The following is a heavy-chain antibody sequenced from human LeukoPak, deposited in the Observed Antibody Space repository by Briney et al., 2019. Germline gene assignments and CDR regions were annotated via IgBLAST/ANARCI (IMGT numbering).Heavy chain of an antibody. CDR1: GGSISSYY. D-gene: IGHD6-13*01. CDR2: IYTSGST. J-gene: IGHJ6*02. Sequence: SETLSLTCTVSGGSISSYYWSWIRQPAGKGLEWIGRIYTSGSTNYNPSLKSRVTMSVDTSKNQFSLKLSSVTAADTAAYYCAREGSSSWYGSILSQHYYYYGMDVWGQGTTVTVSS. CDR3: AREGSSSWYGSILSQHYYYYGMDV. V-gene: IGHV4-4*07.